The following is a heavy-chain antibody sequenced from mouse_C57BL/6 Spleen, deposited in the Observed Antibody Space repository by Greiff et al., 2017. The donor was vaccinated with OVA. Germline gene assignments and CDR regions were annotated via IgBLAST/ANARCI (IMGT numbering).Heavy chain of an antibody. CDR2: IDPSDSET. J-gene: IGHJ2*01. CDR3: ARNYYGSSFGC. D-gene: IGHD1-1*01. Sequence: QVQLQQPGAELVRPGSSVKLSCKASGFTFTSYWMHWVKQRPIQGLEWIGNIDPSDSETHYNQKFKDKATLTVDKSSSTAYMQLSSLTSEDSAVYYCARNYYGSSFGCWGQGTTLTVSS. V-gene: IGHV1-52*01. CDR1: GFTFTSYW.